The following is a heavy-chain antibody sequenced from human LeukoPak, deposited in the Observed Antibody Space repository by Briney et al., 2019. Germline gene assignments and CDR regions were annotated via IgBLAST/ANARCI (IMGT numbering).Heavy chain of an antibody. J-gene: IGHJ4*02. CDR3: ARKIRFLEWFSFGGYFDY. V-gene: IGHV3-30*03. CDR1: GFTFSSYG. Sequence: PGGSLRLSCAASGFTFSSYGMHWVRQAPGKGLEWVAVISYDGSNKYYADSVKGRFTISRDNSKNTLYLQMNSLRAEDTAVYYCARKIRFLEWFSFGGYFDYWGQGTLVTVSS. CDR2: ISYDGSNK. D-gene: IGHD3-3*01.